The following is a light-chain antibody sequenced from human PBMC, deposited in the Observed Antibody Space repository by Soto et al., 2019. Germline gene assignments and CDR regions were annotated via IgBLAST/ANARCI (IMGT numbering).Light chain of an antibody. V-gene: IGKV1-33*01. Sequence: DIQRTQSPSSLSASVGDRVTITCLASQDIYKHLDWYQQRPGQAPKLLISDASVLETGVPSRFSGSGSRTHFSFIISNLQAEDIETYFCQQYDALPPTFGQGTRLAI. CDR1: QDIYKH. J-gene: IGKJ5*01. CDR2: DAS. CDR3: QQYDALPPT.